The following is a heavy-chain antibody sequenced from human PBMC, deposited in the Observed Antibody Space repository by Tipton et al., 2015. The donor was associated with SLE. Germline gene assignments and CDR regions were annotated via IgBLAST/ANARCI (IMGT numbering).Heavy chain of an antibody. V-gene: IGHV4-31*03. CDR2: VYFNVRM. CDR1: GVSITSGGYY. Sequence: LRLSCNASGVSITSGGYYWTWIRQRPGTGPEWIGTVYFNVRMYYNPSLKSRMTMSLDTSKNQLSLKLSSMTAADTAVYFCARAGGNSLALHVWGQGTMVTVSS. J-gene: IGHJ3*01. CDR3: ARAGGNSLALHV. D-gene: IGHD4-23*01.